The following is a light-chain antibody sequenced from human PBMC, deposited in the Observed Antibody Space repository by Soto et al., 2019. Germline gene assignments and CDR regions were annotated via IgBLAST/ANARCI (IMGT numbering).Light chain of an antibody. V-gene: IGKV3-15*01. CDR3: QQYDNWPT. CDR1: QSVSSN. J-gene: IGKJ5*01. Sequence: EIVMTQSPVTLSVSPGERVTLSCRASQSVSSNLAWYQQKPGQTPRLLFYGASTRATGLPARFSGSGSGTECTLTLGSLQSEDFAVYYWQQYDNWPTFGQGTRLELK. CDR2: GAS.